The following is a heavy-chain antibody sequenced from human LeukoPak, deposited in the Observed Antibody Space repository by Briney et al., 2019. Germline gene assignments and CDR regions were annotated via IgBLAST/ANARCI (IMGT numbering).Heavy chain of an antibody. D-gene: IGHD2-2*02. CDR2: IIPIFGTA. V-gene: IGHV1-69*13. J-gene: IGHJ5*02. CDR1: GGTFSSYA. CDR3: ARAHVYCSSTSCYTFDP. Sequence: SVKVSCKASGGTFSSYAISWVRQAPGQGLEWMGGIIPIFGTANYAQKFQGRVTITADESTSTAHMEPSSLRSEDTAVYYCARAHVYCSSTSCYTFDPWGQGTLVTVSS.